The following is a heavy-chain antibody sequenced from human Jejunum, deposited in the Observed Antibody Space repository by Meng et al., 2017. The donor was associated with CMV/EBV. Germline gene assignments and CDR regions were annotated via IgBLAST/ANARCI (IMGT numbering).Heavy chain of an antibody. CDR2: VHKNGNT. Sequence: SGFTVVDNWLTWVRQAPGKGLEWVSLVHKNGNTNYADSVKGRFTISRDDSKNTLYLQMNSLRAEDTAMYYCARLLLGSTWTFQSWGQGTRVTVSS. D-gene: IGHD6-13*01. CDR1: GFTVVDNW. J-gene: IGHJ4*02. V-gene: IGHV3-53*01. CDR3: ARLLLGSTWTFQS.